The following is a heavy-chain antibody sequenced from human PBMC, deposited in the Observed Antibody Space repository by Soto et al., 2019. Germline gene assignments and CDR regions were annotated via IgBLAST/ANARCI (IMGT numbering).Heavy chain of an antibody. J-gene: IGHJ4*02. V-gene: IGHV5-51*01. CDR2: IYPGDSDT. D-gene: IGHD6-19*01. CDR1: GYSFTSYW. Sequence: PGESLKISCKGSGYSFTSYWIGWVRQMPGKGLEWMGIIYPGDSDTRYSPSFQGQVTISADKSITTAYLQWGSRKASDTAMHYCAKHDSGWTRHFDYWGQGTLVTVSS. CDR3: AKHDSGWTRHFDY.